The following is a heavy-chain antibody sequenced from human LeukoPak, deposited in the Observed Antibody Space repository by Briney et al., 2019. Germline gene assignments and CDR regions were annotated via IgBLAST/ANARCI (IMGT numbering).Heavy chain of an antibody. CDR3: ARRAPNYYYYYMDV. CDR2: INPNSGGT. CDR1: GYTFTGYY. Sequence: GASVKVSCKASGYTFTGYYMHWVRQAPGQGLEWMGWINPNSGGTNYAQKFQDRVTMTRDTSISTAYMELSRLRSDDTAVYYCARRAPNYYYYYMDVWGKGTTVTISS. J-gene: IGHJ6*03. V-gene: IGHV1-2*02.